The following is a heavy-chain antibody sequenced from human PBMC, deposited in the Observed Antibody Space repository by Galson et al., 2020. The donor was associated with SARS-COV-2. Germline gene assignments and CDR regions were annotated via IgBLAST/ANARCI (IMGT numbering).Heavy chain of an antibody. V-gene: IGHV3-7*01. CDR3: ARDQPTGYDYDGMDV. CDR1: GFTFSSYW. J-gene: IGHJ6*02. D-gene: IGHD1-1*01. Sequence: GGSLRLSCAASGFTFSSYWMSWVRQAPGKGLEWVANIKQDGSEKYYVDSVKGRFTISRDNAKNSLYLQMNSLRAEDTAVYYCARDQPTGYDYDGMDVWGQGTTVNVTS. CDR2: IKQDGSEK.